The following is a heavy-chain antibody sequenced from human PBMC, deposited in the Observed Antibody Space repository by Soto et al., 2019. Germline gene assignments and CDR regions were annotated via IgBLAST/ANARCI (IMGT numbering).Heavy chain of an antibody. CDR3: AKVLGFGVVPYHFDY. Sequence: GGSLRLSCAASGFTFSSYAMSWVRQAPGKGLEWVSAISGSGGSTYYADSVKGRFTISRDNSKNTLYLQMNSLRAEDTAVYYCAKVLGFGVVPYHFDYWGQGTLVTVSS. J-gene: IGHJ4*02. V-gene: IGHV3-23*01. CDR1: GFTFSSYA. CDR2: ISGSGGST. D-gene: IGHD3-3*01.